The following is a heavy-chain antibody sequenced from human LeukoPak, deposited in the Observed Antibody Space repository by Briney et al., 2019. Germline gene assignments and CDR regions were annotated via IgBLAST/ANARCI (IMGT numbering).Heavy chain of an antibody. CDR3: VREDTPATANY. V-gene: IGHV3-23*01. J-gene: IGHJ4*02. CDR2: ISGGGDIT. D-gene: IGHD2-21*02. Sequence: GGSLRLSCAASGFNFANHAMSWVRQTPGKGLEWVSAISGGGDITYYADSVTGRFTISRDNAKDTLFLQMHSLRPGDTAVYYCVREDTPATANYWGQGTLVTISS. CDR1: GFNFANHA.